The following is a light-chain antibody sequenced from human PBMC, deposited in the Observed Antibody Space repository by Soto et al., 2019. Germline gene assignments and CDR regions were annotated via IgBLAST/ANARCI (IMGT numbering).Light chain of an antibody. Sequence: QSVLTQPASVSGSPGQSITISCTGTSSDVGSYNLVSWYQQHPGKAPKLMIYEVSKRPSGVSNRFSGSKSGNTASLTISGLQAEDEADYYCCSYVGSSTSFGTGTKVTVL. CDR2: EVS. V-gene: IGLV2-23*02. J-gene: IGLJ1*01. CDR1: SSDVGSYNL. CDR3: CSYVGSSTS.